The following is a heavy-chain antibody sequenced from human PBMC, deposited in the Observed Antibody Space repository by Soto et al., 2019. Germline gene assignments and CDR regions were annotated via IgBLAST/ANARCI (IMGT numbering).Heavy chain of an antibody. CDR1: GYTFTSYG. Sequence: ASVKVSCKASGYTFTSYGISWVRQAPGQGLEWMGWISAYNGNTNYAQKLQGRVTMTTDTSTSTAYMELRSLRSDDTAVYYCARFVGDVDTAMLYYFDYWGQGTLVTVSS. D-gene: IGHD5-18*01. J-gene: IGHJ4*02. CDR2: ISAYNGNT. CDR3: ARFVGDVDTAMLYYFDY. V-gene: IGHV1-18*01.